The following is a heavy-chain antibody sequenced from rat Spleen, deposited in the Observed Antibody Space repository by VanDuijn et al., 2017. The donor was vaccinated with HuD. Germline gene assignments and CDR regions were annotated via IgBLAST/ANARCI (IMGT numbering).Heavy chain of an antibody. J-gene: IGHJ2*01. Sequence: EVKLVESGGGLVQPGRSLKISCVASGFNFDDYWMGWVRQAPGKGLEWIGEINKDSSIINYTPSLMDKFTMSRDNAQNTLYLQMTELGSEDTAIYYCAREGMRGTGTYLDYWGQGVLVTVSS. V-gene: IGHV4-2*01. CDR2: INKDSSII. D-gene: IGHD4-3*01. CDR1: GFNFDDYW. CDR3: AREGMRGTGTYLDY.